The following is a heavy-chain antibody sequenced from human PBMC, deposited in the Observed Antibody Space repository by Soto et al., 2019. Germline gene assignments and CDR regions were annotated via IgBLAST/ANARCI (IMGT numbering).Heavy chain of an antibody. J-gene: IGHJ5*02. V-gene: IGHV3-30*18. CDR1: GFTFSSYG. Sequence: GGSLRLSCAASGFTFSSYGMHWVRQAPGKGLEWVAVISYDGSNKYYADSVKGRFTISRDNSKNTLYLQMNSLRAEDTAVYYCAKEGGMATIGVTNWFDPWGQGTLVTVSS. CDR2: ISYDGSNK. D-gene: IGHD5-12*01. CDR3: AKEGGMATIGVTNWFDP.